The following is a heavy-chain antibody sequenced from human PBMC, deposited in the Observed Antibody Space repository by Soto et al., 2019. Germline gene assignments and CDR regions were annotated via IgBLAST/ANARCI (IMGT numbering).Heavy chain of an antibody. Sequence: SVKVSCKASGGTFSSYAISWVRQAPGQGLEWMGGIIPIFGTANYAQKFQGRVTITADESTSTAYMELSSLRSEDTAVYYCARGRGYYDFWSGYLPYYFDYWGQGTLVTVSS. J-gene: IGHJ4*02. CDR1: GGTFSSYA. CDR3: ARGRGYYDFWSGYLPYYFDY. D-gene: IGHD3-3*01. CDR2: IIPIFGTA. V-gene: IGHV1-69*13.